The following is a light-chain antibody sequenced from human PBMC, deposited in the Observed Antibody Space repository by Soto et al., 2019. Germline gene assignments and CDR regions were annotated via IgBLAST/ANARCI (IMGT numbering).Light chain of an antibody. V-gene: IGKV3-15*01. CDR2: GAS. J-gene: IGKJ5*01. CDR1: QSVITN. CDR3: QQYNDWPPIT. Sequence: DIVMTQCPATLSFCPGSRATLSFMASQSVITNLAWYQQKPGQAPRLLIYGASTRAAIIPARFSGSGSGTEFTLTISSLQSEDFAVYYCQQYNDWPPITFGQGTRLEIK.